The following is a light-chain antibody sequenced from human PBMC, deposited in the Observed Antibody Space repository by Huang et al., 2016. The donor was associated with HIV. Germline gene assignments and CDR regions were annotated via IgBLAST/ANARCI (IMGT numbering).Light chain of an antibody. CDR2: GAS. CDR3: QQYNNWPPVT. CDR1: ESVGRT. Sequence: ETVIMQSPATLSVSPGERVTLSCRASESVGRTLDWYQQRSGQAPRLLIYGASTRAPGIPARFNGRGSGTEFTLTINSLQSEDLAVYYCQQYNNWPPVTFGQGTRLEIK. V-gene: IGKV3-15*01. J-gene: IGKJ5*01.